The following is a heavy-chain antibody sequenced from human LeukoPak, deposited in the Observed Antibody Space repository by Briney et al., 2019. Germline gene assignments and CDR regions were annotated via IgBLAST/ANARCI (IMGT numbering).Heavy chain of an antibody. CDR3: ARKKKEVGASVRDYFDY. CDR2: IFISVTT. CDR1: GGSISGYY. D-gene: IGHD1-26*01. J-gene: IGHJ4*02. Sequence: SETLSLTCTVSGGSISGYYWNWIRQPAGKGLEGIVRIFISVTTYYNPSLKSRVTMSVDTSKNQFSLKLSSVTAADTAVYYCARKKKEVGASVRDYFDYWGQGTLVTVSS. V-gene: IGHV4-4*07.